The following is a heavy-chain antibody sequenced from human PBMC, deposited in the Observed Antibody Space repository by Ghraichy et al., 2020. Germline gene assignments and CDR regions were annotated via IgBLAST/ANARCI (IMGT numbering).Heavy chain of an antibody. D-gene: IGHD6-6*01. V-gene: IGHV4-59*01. J-gene: IGHJ3*02. Sequence: SETLSLTCTVSGGSISSYYWSWIRQPPGKGLEWIGYIYYSGNTNYNPSLKSRVTISVDTSKNQFSLKLSSVTAADTAVYYCARRVAARPVYAFDIWGQGTMVTVSS. CDR3: ARRVAARPVYAFDI. CDR1: GGSISSYY. CDR2: IYYSGNT.